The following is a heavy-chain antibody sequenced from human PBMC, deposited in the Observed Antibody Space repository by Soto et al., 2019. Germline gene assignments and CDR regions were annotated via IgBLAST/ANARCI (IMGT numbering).Heavy chain of an antibody. D-gene: IGHD5-12*01. CDR1: GFTFSSYA. CDR3: ARGGYSGYDHSSGSPPPGGY. V-gene: IGHV3-30-3*01. CDR2: ISYDGSNK. Sequence: QVQLVESGGGVVQPGRSLRLSCAASGFTFSSYAMHWVRQAPGKGLEWVAVISYDGSNKYYADSVKGRFTISRDNSKYTLYLQMNSLGAEDTAVYYCARGGYSGYDHSSGSPPPGGYWGQGTLVTVSS. J-gene: IGHJ4*02.